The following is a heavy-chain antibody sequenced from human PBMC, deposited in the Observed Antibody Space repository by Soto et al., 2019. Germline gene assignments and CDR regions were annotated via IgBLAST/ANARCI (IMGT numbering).Heavy chain of an antibody. CDR2: MNPNSGNT. Sequence: ASLRVSYKGLGYTSTSRDNNWVRQATGQGIEWMGWMNPNSGNTGYAQKFQGRVTMTRNTSISTAYMELSSLRSEDMAVYYCARGYDYGEFYYYYYYMDVWGKGTTVTVSS. CDR3: ARGYDYGEFYYYYYYMDV. J-gene: IGHJ6*03. CDR1: GYTSTSRD. D-gene: IGHD4-17*01. V-gene: IGHV1-8*01.